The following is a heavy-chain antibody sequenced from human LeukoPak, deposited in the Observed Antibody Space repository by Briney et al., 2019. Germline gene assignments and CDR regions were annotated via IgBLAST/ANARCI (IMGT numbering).Heavy chain of an antibody. V-gene: IGHV4-59*08. J-gene: IGHJ4*02. Sequence: SETLSLTCAVSGGSISSYYWSWIRQPPGKGLEWIGYIYYSGSTNYNPSLKSRVTISVDTSKNQFSLKLSSVTAADTAVYYCARAVRAIAAALPPFDYWGQGTLVTVSS. D-gene: IGHD6-13*01. CDR3: ARAVRAIAAALPPFDY. CDR2: IYYSGST. CDR1: GGSISSYY.